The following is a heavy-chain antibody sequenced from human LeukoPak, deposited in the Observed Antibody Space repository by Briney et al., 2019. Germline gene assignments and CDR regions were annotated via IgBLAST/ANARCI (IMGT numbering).Heavy chain of an antibody. V-gene: IGHV6-1*01. CDR2: TYYRFKWYN. CDR1: GDSVSSNSAT. CDR3: ARVLTAAGTFDP. J-gene: IGHJ5*02. D-gene: IGHD6-25*01. Sequence: SQTLSLTCAISGDSVSSNSATWNWIRQSPSRGLEWLGGTYYRFKWYNDYAVSVKSRVTVNPDTYKNQLSLQLNSVTPEDTAVYYCARVLTAAGTFDPWGQGTLVTVSS.